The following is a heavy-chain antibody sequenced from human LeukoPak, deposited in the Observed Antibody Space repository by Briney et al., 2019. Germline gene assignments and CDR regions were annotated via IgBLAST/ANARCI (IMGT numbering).Heavy chain of an antibody. CDR1: GGTFSSYA. CDR2: IIPIFGTA. V-gene: IGHV1-69*13. Sequence: SVKVSCKASGGTFSSYAISWVRQAPGQGLEWMGGIIPIFGTANYAQKFQGRVTITADESTSTAYMELSSLRSEDTAVYYCARAGYYDSSGYVEFDPWGQGTLVTVSS. CDR3: ARAGYYDSSGYVEFDP. J-gene: IGHJ5*02. D-gene: IGHD3-22*01.